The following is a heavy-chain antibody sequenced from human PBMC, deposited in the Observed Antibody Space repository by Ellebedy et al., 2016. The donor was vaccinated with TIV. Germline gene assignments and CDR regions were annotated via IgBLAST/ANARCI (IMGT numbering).Heavy chain of an antibody. CDR1: GFTFTNSG. V-gene: IGHV3-30*02. Sequence: GGSLRLSCAASGFTFTNSGMNWVRQAPGKGLEWVAFIRFDGNNAYYADSVKGRFTISRDNSKNTLYLQMNSLRTEDTAVHYCAKDRGNYGGAPYNGMDVWGQGTTVTVAS. CDR3: AKDRGNYGGAPYNGMDV. J-gene: IGHJ6*02. CDR2: IRFDGNNA. D-gene: IGHD3-10*01.